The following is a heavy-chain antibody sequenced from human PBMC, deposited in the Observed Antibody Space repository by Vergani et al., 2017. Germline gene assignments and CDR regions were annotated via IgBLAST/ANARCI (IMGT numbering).Heavy chain of an antibody. V-gene: IGHV3-11*01. J-gene: IGHJ6*03. CDR2: LSASGSTS. CDR3: AGVLDSNSPDPDFYKDV. CDR1: GFTLSDHF. D-gene: IGHD6-6*01. Sequence: QVQLVESGGGLVKPGGSLRLSCAASGFTLSDHFMNWFRQAPGKGLQWVSYLSASGSTSTYANSVRGRFTISRDNGKNSLFLQMNSLTADDTAEYFCAGVLDSNSPDPDFYKDVWGKGTTVSVSS.